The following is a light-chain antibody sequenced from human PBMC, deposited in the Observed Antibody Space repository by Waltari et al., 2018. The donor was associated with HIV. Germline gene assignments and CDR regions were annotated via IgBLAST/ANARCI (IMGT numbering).Light chain of an antibody. CDR2: EDG. J-gene: IGLJ3*02. Sequence: NFILTQPHSVSASPGKTVTISCTRDSGSIASNYVQWYQQRPGSAPTTVIYEDGERPAGGPDRFSGSIDISSTSSSLTISGRRTEEEADYYGQSYDNGNHWVFGGGTKLTVL. V-gene: IGLV6-57*04. CDR3: QSYDNGNHWV. CDR1: SGSIASNY.